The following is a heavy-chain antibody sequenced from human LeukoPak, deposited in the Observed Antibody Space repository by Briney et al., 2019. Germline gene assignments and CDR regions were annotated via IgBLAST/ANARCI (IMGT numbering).Heavy chain of an antibody. V-gene: IGHV3-33*01. CDR1: GFSFSNHG. Sequence: GGSLRLSCAASGFSFSNHGMHWVRQAPGKGLEWVAVIWYGGNKTYYADSVKGRFTISRDNPKNTVYLQVSSLRAEETAVYYCAREITLRLGYWFDPWGQGTLVTVSS. CDR3: AREITLRLGYWFDP. CDR2: IWYGGNKT. J-gene: IGHJ5*02. D-gene: IGHD3-16*01.